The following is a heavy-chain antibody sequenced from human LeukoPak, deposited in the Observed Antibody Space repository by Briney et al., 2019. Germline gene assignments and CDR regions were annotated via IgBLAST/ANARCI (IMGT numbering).Heavy chain of an antibody. D-gene: IGHD6-19*01. CDR3: ARDTWYSSGWRQYYFDY. CDR1: GFTFSSYW. CDR2: INSDGSST. J-gene: IGHJ4*02. Sequence: GGSLRLSCAASGFTFSSYWMHWVRQAPGKGLVWVSRINSDGSSTSYADSVKGRFTISRDNAKNTLYLQMNSLRAEDTAVYYCARDTWYSSGWRQYYFDYWGQGTLVTVSS. V-gene: IGHV3-74*01.